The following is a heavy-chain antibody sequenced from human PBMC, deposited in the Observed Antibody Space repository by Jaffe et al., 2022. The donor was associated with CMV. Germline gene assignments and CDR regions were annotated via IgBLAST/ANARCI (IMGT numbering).Heavy chain of an antibody. CDR3: ARDSVHCSGGSCYSELFDY. Sequence: QVQLQESGPGLVKPSGTLSLTCAVSGGSISSSNWWSWVRQPPGKGLEWIGEIYHSGSTNYNPSLKSRVTISVDKSKNQFSLKLSSVTAADTAVYYCARDSVHCSGGSCYSELFDYWGQGTLVTVSS. V-gene: IGHV4-4*02. J-gene: IGHJ4*02. D-gene: IGHD2-15*01. CDR2: IYHSGST. CDR1: GGSISSSNW.